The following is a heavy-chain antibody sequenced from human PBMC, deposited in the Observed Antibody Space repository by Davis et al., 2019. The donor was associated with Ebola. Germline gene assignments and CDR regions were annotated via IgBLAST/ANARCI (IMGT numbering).Heavy chain of an antibody. CDR1: GYTFTGYY. J-gene: IGHJ5*02. CDR3: TRRINVIQGVIWWFDP. D-gene: IGHD3-10*01. CDR2: IHPKNGDT. V-gene: IGHV1-2*02. Sequence: ALVKVSCKASGYTFTGYYMHWVRQAPGQGLEWMGWIHPKNGDTNHAQKFQGRVTMTRDTSISTAYMELSRLRSDDTAVYYCTRRINVIQGVIWWFDPWGQGTLVTVSS.